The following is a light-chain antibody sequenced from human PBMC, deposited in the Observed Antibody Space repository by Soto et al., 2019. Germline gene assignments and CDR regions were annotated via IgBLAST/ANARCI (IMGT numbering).Light chain of an antibody. CDR2: GSS. V-gene: IGKV3-20*01. Sequence: EVVLTQSPGTLSLSPGERATLSCRASQSVSNNYLAWYQQKPGQAPRLLIFGSSDRATGIPDRFSGSRSGTDFTLTISRLEPEDFAMYYCQQYGSAPPYTFGLGTKLEIK. CDR3: QQYGSAPPYT. CDR1: QSVSNNY. J-gene: IGKJ2*01.